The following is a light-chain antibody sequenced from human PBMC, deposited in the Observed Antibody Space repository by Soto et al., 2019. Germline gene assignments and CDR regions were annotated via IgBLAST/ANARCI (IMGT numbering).Light chain of an antibody. V-gene: IGKV3-15*01. CDR1: QSISTN. CDR2: GAS. J-gene: IGKJ2*01. CDR3: QHYNNWPPDT. Sequence: VVLTQSPATLSVSPGERATLSCRASQSISTNLAWYQQKPGQAPRLLILGASTRATGVPARFSGSGSGRDFSLTISSLQSEDFAVYYCQHYNNWPPDTFGQGTKLEIK.